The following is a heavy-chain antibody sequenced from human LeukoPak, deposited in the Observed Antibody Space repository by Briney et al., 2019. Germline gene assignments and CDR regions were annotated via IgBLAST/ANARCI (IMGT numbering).Heavy chain of an antibody. D-gene: IGHD3-3*02. Sequence: ASVKVSCKAFGYTFTSNYMHWVRQAPGQGPEWMGVISPSGGSTTYAQKFQGRVTLTRDMSTSTDYLELRSLRSDDTAVYYCARGHFSADFDPWGQGTLVTVSS. J-gene: IGHJ5*02. CDR1: GYTFTSNY. CDR2: ISPSGGST. CDR3: ARGHFSADFDP. V-gene: IGHV1-46*01.